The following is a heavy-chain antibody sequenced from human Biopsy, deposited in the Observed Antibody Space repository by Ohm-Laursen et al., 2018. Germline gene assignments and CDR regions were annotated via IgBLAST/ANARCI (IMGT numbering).Heavy chain of an antibody. CDR1: GGSIGSFF. V-gene: IGHV4-59*01. CDR3: ARVGAGAPSIDYFDY. Sequence: SETLSLTWTVSGGSIGSFFWSWIRQPPGKGLEWIGYIYYSGSTNYNPSLRSRVTISVDRSKNQFSLELGSVTAADTAVYYCARVGAGAPSIDYFDYWGQGALVTVSS. J-gene: IGHJ4*02. CDR2: IYYSGST. D-gene: IGHD1-26*01.